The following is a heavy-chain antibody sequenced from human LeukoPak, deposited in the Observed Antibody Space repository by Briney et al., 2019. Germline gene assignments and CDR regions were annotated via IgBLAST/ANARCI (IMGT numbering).Heavy chain of an antibody. V-gene: IGHV3-48*03. CDR2: ISSSGSTI. CDR1: GFTFSSYE. Sequence: GGSLRLSCAASGFTFSSYEMNWVRQAPGKGLEWVSYISSSGSTIYYADSVKGRFTISRDNAKNSLYLQMNRLRAEDTAVYYCARDQRYSSSSGGIDYWGQGTLVTVSS. J-gene: IGHJ4*02. CDR3: ARDQRYSSSSGGIDY. D-gene: IGHD6-6*01.